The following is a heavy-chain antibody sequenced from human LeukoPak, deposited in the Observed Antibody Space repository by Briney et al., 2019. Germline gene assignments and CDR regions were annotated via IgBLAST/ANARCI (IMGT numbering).Heavy chain of an antibody. J-gene: IGHJ3*02. CDR2: INYSGST. CDR1: DVSISSSY. V-gene: IGHV4-59*01. D-gene: IGHD3-22*01. CDR3: AKGWLLRDAFDI. Sequence: SETLSLTCSVSDVSISSSYWSWIRQPPGKGLEWIGYINYSGSTNYNPSLKSRVTISVDTSKNQFSLKLSSVTAADTAVYYCAKGWLLRDAFDIWGQGTMVTVSS.